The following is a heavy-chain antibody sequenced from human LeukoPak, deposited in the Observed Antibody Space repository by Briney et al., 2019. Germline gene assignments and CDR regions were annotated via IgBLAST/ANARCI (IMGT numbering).Heavy chain of an antibody. Sequence: SETLSLTCTVSGGSISSYYWSWIRQPAGRGLEWIGRIYTSGSTNYNPSLKSRVTMSVDTSNNQFSLKLSSVPAADTAVYYCARDRGRSMIVVVPFDYWGQGTLVTVSS. CDR2: IYTSGST. CDR3: ARDRGRSMIVVVPFDY. D-gene: IGHD3-22*01. CDR1: GGSISSYY. V-gene: IGHV4-4*07. J-gene: IGHJ4*02.